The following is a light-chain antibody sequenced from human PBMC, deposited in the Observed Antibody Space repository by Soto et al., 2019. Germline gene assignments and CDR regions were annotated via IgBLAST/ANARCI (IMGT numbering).Light chain of an antibody. V-gene: IGKV3-11*01. CDR2: DAS. Sequence: EIVLTQSPATLSLSPGERATLSCRASQSVSSYLAWYQQKPGQAPRLLIYDASNRATGIPARFSGSGSETDLTLTISSIEPDDFAVYYCQQRRSWPLTGGGGTKVEIK. CDR1: QSVSSY. CDR3: QQRRSWPLT. J-gene: IGKJ4*01.